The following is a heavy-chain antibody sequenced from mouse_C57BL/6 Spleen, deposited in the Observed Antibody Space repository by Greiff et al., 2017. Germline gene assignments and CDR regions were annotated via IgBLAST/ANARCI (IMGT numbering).Heavy chain of an antibody. Sequence: VKLMESGPGLVAPSQSLSITCTVSGFSLTSYGVDWVRQSPGKGLEWLGVIWGVGSTNYNSALKSRLSISKDNSKSQVFLKMNSLQTDDPAMYYCASGDYAFAYWGQGTLVTVSA. V-gene: IGHV2-6*01. CDR3: ASGDYAFAY. CDR2: IWGVGST. J-gene: IGHJ3*01. CDR1: GFSLTSYG. D-gene: IGHD2-4*01.